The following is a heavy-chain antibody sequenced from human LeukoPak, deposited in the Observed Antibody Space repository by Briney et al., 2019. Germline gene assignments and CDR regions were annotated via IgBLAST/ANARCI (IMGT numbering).Heavy chain of an antibody. Sequence: ASVKVSCKASGYTFTGYYIHWVRQAPGHGLEWMGWINPNSGGTNYAQMFQDRGTMTRDTSISTAYMELSRLRSDDTAVYYCARELFYTSGSKSNRVDYWGQGTLVTVSS. V-gene: IGHV1-2*02. CDR2: INPNSGGT. D-gene: IGHD1-26*01. J-gene: IGHJ4*02. CDR1: GYTFTGYY. CDR3: ARELFYTSGSKSNRVDY.